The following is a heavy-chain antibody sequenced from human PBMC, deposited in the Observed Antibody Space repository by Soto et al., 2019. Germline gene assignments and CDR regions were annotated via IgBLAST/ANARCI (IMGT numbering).Heavy chain of an antibody. D-gene: IGHD2-15*01. CDR1: GFTVSSNY. CDR2: IYSGGST. J-gene: IGHJ6*02. CDR3: ARDRRYCSGGSCYYYYGMDV. V-gene: IGHV3-53*01. Sequence: GGSLRLSCAASGFTVSSNYMSWVRQAPGKGLEWVSVIYSGGSTYYADSVKGRFTISRDNSKNTLYLQMNSLRAEDTAVYYCARDRRYCSGGSCYYYYGMDVWGQGTTVTVSS.